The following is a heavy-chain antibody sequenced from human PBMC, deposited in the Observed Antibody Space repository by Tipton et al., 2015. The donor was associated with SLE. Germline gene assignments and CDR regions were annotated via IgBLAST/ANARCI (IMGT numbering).Heavy chain of an antibody. Sequence: TLSLTCTVSGGSISSSDFYWAWIRQPPGKGLEWIGYIYYSGSTNYNPSLKSRVTISVDTSKNQFSLKLSSVTAADTAVYYCARGGLGYSYYYYMDVWGKGTTVTVSS. J-gene: IGHJ6*03. CDR1: GGSISSSDFY. V-gene: IGHV4-61*08. CDR3: ARGGLGYSYYYYMDV. CDR2: IYYSGST. D-gene: IGHD5-18*01.